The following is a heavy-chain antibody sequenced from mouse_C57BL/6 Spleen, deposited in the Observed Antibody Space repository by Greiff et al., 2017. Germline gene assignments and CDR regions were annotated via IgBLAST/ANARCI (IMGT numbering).Heavy chain of an antibody. Sequence: QVQLKQSGPELVKPGASVKISCKASGYAFSSSWMNWVKQRPGKGLEWIGRIYPGDGDTNYNGKFKGKATLTADKSSSTAYTQLSSLTSEDSAVYFCASPYYYGSSYAMDYWGQGTSVTVSS. J-gene: IGHJ4*01. V-gene: IGHV1-82*01. CDR1: GYAFSSSW. CDR2: IYPGDGDT. D-gene: IGHD1-1*01. CDR3: ASPYYYGSSYAMDY.